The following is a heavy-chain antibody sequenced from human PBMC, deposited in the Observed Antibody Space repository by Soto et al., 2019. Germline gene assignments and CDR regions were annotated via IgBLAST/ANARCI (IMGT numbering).Heavy chain of an antibody. D-gene: IGHD3-22*01. V-gene: IGHV1-69*06. Sequence: SVKVSCKASGGTFSSYAISWVRQAPGQGLEWMGGIIPIFGTANYAQKFQGRVTITADKSTSTAYMELSSLRSEDTAVYYCAYFSGVYYYDSSGYGALDIWGQGTMVTVSS. CDR3: AYFSGVYYYDSSGYGALDI. J-gene: IGHJ3*02. CDR2: IIPIFGTA. CDR1: GGTFSSYA.